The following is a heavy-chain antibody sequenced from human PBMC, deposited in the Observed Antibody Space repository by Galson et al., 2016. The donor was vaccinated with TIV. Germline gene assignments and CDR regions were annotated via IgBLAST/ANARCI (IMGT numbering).Heavy chain of an antibody. D-gene: IGHD4-17*01. CDR1: GFTFGDYG. CDR3: AKVRLFDGDYRDF. V-gene: IGHV3-9*01. J-gene: IGHJ4*02. Sequence: SLRLSCAASGFTFGDYGMHWVRHTQEKGLEWVSGISSNSVYLGYADSVKGRFTISRDNSRDTLYLYMTSLRAEDTAIYYCAKVRLFDGDYRDFWVQGTLVIVSS. CDR2: ISSNSVYL.